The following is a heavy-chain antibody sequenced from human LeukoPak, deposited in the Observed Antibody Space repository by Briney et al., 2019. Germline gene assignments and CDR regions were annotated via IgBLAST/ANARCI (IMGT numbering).Heavy chain of an antibody. CDR1: GFTFTSYT. Sequence: GGSLRLSCAASGFTFTSYTMTWVRQAPGKGLEWVSSISCSGSSTYYADSVKGRFTISRDNSKNTVYVQMNTLKAEDTAMYFCARDPQYCGGDCSDGYWGQGTMVTVSS. J-gene: IGHJ3*01. V-gene: IGHV3-23*01. CDR3: ARDPQYCGGDCSDGY. CDR2: ISCSGSST. D-gene: IGHD2-21*02.